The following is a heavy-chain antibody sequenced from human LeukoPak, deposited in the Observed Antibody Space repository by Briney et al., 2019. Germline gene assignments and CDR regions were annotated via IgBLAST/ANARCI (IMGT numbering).Heavy chain of an antibody. J-gene: IGHJ6*02. CDR1: GGSISSYY. CDR2: AHFSGST. Sequence: SETLSLTCIVSGGSISSYYWIWIRQPPGKGLEWIGYAHFSGSTNCNPSLKSRVTISVDTSESQFSLKLSSVTAADTAVYYCARDCSSTNCHWPYYYGMDVWGQGTSVTVSS. V-gene: IGHV4-59*01. CDR3: ARDCSSTNCHWPYYYGMDV. D-gene: IGHD2-2*01.